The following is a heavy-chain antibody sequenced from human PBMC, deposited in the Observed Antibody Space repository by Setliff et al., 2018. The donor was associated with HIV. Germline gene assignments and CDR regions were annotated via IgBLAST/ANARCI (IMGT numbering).Heavy chain of an antibody. J-gene: IGHJ6*02. CDR3: ARGDVYCTNGVCYNQHYYPMDV. V-gene: IGHV4-34*01. D-gene: IGHD2-8*01. Sequence: SETLSLTCAVYGGPFSGYYWGWIRQSPGKGLEWIGEVHHSGRTTNYDPSLKSRVTMSVDTSKNQFSLKVNSVTAADTAVYYCARGDVYCTNGVCYNQHYYPMDVWGQGTTVTVSS. CDR2: VHHSGRTT. CDR1: GGPFSGYY.